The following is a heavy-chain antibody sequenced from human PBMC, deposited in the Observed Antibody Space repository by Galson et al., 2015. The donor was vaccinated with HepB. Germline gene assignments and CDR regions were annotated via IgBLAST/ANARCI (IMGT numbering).Heavy chain of an antibody. CDR3: AKSSWSFDY. V-gene: IGHV3-23*01. Sequence: SLRLSCAASGFTFSSYTMSWVRQAPGKGLEWVSTISGSGGNTYYAYSVKGRFTISRDNSKNTLYLQMNSLRAEDTAVYYCAKSSWSFDYWGQGTLVTVSS. CDR2: ISGSGGNT. D-gene: IGHD6-13*01. J-gene: IGHJ4*02. CDR1: GFTFSSYT.